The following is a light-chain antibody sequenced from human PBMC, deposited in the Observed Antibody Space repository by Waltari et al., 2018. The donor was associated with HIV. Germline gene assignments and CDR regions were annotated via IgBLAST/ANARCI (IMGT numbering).Light chain of an antibody. CDR3: LQSTTLPYT. J-gene: IGKJ2*01. V-gene: IGKV6-21*01. CDR2: FAS. Sequence: EIVLTQSPDFQSVTPREKVTITCQASQNIGESLHWYQQKPDQSPNLLIKFASQSFSGVPSRFSGSGSGTDFTLTISSLEAEDAATYYCLQSTTLPYTFGQGTKLEIK. CDR1: QNIGES.